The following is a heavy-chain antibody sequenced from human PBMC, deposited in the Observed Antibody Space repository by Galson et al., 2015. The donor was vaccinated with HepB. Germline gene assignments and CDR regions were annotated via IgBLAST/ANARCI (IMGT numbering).Heavy chain of an antibody. V-gene: IGHV3-23*01. D-gene: IGHD3-9*01. CDR3: AKYDGHYDILTGLNWFDP. Sequence: SLRLSCAASGFTFSSYAISWVRQAPGKGLEWVSAISGSGGSTYYADSVKGRFTISRDNSKNTLYLQMNSLRAEDTAVYYCAKYDGHYDILTGLNWFDPWGQGTLVTVSS. CDR2: ISGSGGST. CDR1: GFTFSSYA. J-gene: IGHJ5*02.